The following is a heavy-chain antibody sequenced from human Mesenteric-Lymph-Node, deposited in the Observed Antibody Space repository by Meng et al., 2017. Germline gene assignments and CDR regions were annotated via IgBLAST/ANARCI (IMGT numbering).Heavy chain of an antibody. CDR3: ARDGCSSGYYYGIFDY. CDR1: GYTFIDSY. J-gene: IGHJ4*02. CDR2: INPNSGGT. D-gene: IGHD3-22*01. V-gene: IGHV1-2*02. Sequence: ASVKVSCKASGYTFIDSYVHWVRQAPGQGLEWMGWINPNSGGTNYAQKLHGRVTRTRDTSTRTAYMELSRLRADETAVYFCARDGCSSGYYYGIFDYWGQGTLVTVSS.